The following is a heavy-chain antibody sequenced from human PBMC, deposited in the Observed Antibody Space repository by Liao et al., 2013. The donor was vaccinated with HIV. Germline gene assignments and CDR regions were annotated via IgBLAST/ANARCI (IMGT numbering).Heavy chain of an antibody. V-gene: IGHV4-34*01. CDR2: INHSGST. CDR3: ARELENYYYYYMDV. D-gene: IGHD1-1*01. J-gene: IGHJ6*03. CDR1: GGSFSGYY. Sequence: QVQLQQWGAGLLKPSETLSLTCAVYGGSFSGYYWSWIRQPPGKGLEWIGEINHSGSTNYNPSLKSRVTISVDTSKNQFSLKLSSVTAADTAVYYCARELENYYYYYMDVWGKGDHGHRLL.